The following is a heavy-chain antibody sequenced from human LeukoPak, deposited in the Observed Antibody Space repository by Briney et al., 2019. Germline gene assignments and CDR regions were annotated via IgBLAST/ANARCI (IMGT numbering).Heavy chain of an antibody. Sequence: GASVTVSFTASGYTFTIYGISWVRQAPGQGLEWMGWISAYNGNTNYAQKLQGRVTMTTDTSTSTAYMELRSLRSDDTAVYYCARSSLRRDGYNYAYWGQGTLVTVSS. CDR2: ISAYNGNT. J-gene: IGHJ4*02. V-gene: IGHV1-18*01. D-gene: IGHD5-24*01. CDR3: ARSSLRRDGYNYAY. CDR1: GYTFTIYG.